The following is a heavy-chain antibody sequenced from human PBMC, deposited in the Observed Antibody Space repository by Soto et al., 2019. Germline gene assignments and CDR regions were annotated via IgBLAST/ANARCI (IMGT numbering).Heavy chain of an antibody. CDR1: GGSISSYY. Sequence: SETLSLTCTVSGGSISSYYWSWIRQPPGKGLEWIGYIYYSVSTNYNPSLKSRVTISVDTSKNQFSLKLSSVTAADTAVYYCAREADYYDSSGYPGYYFDYWGQGTLVTVSS. V-gene: IGHV4-59*01. J-gene: IGHJ4*02. CDR3: AREADYYDSSGYPGYYFDY. D-gene: IGHD3-22*01. CDR2: IYYSVST.